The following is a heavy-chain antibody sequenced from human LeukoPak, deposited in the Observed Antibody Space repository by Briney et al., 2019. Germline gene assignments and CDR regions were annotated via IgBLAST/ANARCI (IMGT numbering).Heavy chain of an antibody. Sequence: GGSLRLSCAASGFTFSSYAMHWVRQAPGKGREWVAVISYDGSNKYYADSVKGRFTISRDNSKNTLYLQMNSLRAEDTAVYYCARDLLQKNYFDYWGQGTLVTVSS. D-gene: IGHD2-15*01. CDR2: ISYDGSNK. CDR3: ARDLLQKNYFDY. CDR1: GFTFSSYA. J-gene: IGHJ4*02. V-gene: IGHV3-30-3*01.